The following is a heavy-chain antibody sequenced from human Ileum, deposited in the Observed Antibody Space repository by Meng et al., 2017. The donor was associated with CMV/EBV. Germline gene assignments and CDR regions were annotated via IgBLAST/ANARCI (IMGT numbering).Heavy chain of an antibody. CDR2: IYWNDDK. CDR1: GFSLSTSGVG. CDR3: ARLRNPYCSSSACYRPSNWFDP. D-gene: IGHD2-2*01. V-gene: IGHV2-5*01. Sequence: SGPTLVKPTQTLTLTCTFSGFSLSTSGVGVNWIRQPPGKALEWLALIYWNDDKRYSPSLKSRLTITKDTSKNQVVLTMTNMDPVDTATYFCARLRNPYCSSSACYRPSNWFDPWGQEPWSPSPQ. J-gene: IGHJ5*02.